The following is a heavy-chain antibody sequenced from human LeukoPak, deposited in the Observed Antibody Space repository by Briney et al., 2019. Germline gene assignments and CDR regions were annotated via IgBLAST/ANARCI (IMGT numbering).Heavy chain of an antibody. Sequence: GGSLRLSCAASGFTFSNYAMHWVRHAPGKGLEWVAVISYDGSNKYYADSVKGRFTISGDNSKSTLYLQMSSLRAEDTAVYYCAKGGSCSSTSCYFDYWGQGTLVTVSS. CDR2: ISYDGSNK. CDR1: GFTFSNYA. V-gene: IGHV3-30*18. D-gene: IGHD2-2*01. CDR3: AKGGSCSSTSCYFDY. J-gene: IGHJ4*02.